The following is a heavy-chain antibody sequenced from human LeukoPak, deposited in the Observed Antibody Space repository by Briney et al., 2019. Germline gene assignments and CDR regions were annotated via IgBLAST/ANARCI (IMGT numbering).Heavy chain of an antibody. J-gene: IGHJ4*02. Sequence: GASLKISCKGSGYTFTNYWMGWVRQLPGKGLEYMGIIYPDDSDTRYSPSFQGQVTISADKSINTAYLQWNSLKASDTAMYYCVRRDFDYWGQGTLVTVPS. CDR2: IYPDDSDT. CDR3: VRRDFDY. CDR1: GYTFTNYW. V-gene: IGHV5-51*01.